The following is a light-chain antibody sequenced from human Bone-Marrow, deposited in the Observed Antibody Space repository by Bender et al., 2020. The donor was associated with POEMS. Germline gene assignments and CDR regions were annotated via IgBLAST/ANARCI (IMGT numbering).Light chain of an antibody. Sequence: QSALTQPASVSASPGQSITISCTGISSDLGDSSYVSWYQHHPGKAPQLLIHDVFSRPSEVSDRFSGSKSANTASLTISGLQAEDEAHYYCWSNAGSGTVVFGGGTRLTVL. CDR1: SSDLGDSSY. V-gene: IGLV2-14*01. J-gene: IGLJ3*02. CDR2: DVF. CDR3: WSNAGSGTVV.